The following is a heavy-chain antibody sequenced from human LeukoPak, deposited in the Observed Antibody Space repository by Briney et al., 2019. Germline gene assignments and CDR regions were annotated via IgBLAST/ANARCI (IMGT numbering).Heavy chain of an antibody. J-gene: IGHJ4*02. CDR3: ARDSRGRGSYGYYFDY. Sequence: KTGGSLRLSCAASGFTFSDYYMSWIRQAPGKGLGWVSSISSSSSYIYYADSVKGRFTISRDNAKNSLYLQMNSLRAEDTAVYYCARDSRGRGSYGYYFDYWGQGTLVTVSS. CDR2: ISSSSSYI. CDR1: GFTFSDYY. D-gene: IGHD1-26*01. V-gene: IGHV3-11*06.